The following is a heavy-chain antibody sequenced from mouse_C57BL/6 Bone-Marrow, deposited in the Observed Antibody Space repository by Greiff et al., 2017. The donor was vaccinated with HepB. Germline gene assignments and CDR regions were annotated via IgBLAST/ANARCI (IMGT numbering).Heavy chain of an antibody. V-gene: IGHV5-17*01. J-gene: IGHJ2*01. CDR2: ISSGSSTF. CDR1: GFTFSDYG. Sequence: EVNVVESGGGLVKPGGSLKLSCAASGFTFSDYGMHWVRQAPEKGLEWVAYISSGSSTFYYADTVKGRFTISRDNAKNTLFLQMTSLRSEDTAMYYCARPYSYYFDYWGQGTTLTVSS. D-gene: IGHD1-1*01. CDR3: ARPYSYYFDY.